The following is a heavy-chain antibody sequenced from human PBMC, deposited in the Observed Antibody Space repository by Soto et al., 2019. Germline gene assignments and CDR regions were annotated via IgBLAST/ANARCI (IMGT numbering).Heavy chain of an antibody. CDR1: GFSLSTSGVG. CDR3: ARSQAPLSEGTGLPTNWFAP. J-gene: IGHJ5*02. D-gene: IGHD1-1*01. Sequence: QITLKESGPTLVKPTQTLTLTCTFSGFSLSTSGVGVGWIRQPPGKALEWLGLIYWDDDKRYSPSLKSRLPITKYPSKNQLVLTMTSRDPVDTATCYCARSQAPLSEGTGLPTNWFAPWGQGTLVTASS. V-gene: IGHV2-5*02. CDR2: IYWDDDK.